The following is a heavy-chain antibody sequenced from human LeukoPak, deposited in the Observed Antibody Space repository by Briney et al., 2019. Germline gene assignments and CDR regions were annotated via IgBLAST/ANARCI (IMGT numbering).Heavy chain of an antibody. V-gene: IGHV4-30-4*08. Sequence: SETLSLTCTVSGGSISSGDYYWSWIRQPPGKGLEWIGYIYYSGSTYYNPSLKSRVTISVDTSKNQFSLKLSSVTAADTAVYYCARGKWPARAFDIWGQGTMVTVSS. CDR1: GGSISSGDYY. J-gene: IGHJ3*02. CDR3: ARGKWPARAFDI. D-gene: IGHD5-12*01. CDR2: IYYSGST.